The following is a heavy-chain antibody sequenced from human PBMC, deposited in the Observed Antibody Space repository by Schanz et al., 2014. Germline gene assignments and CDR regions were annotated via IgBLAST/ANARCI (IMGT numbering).Heavy chain of an antibody. CDR1: GFTFSSYS. Sequence: EVQLLESGGGLVQPGGSLRLSCAASGFTFSSYSMNWVRQAPGKGLEWVSYIGNGGVTIYYADSVKGRFTISRDNSKNTLYLQMNSLRAEDTAVYYCAKGRFGELSAFDIWGQGTMVTVSS. J-gene: IGHJ3*02. CDR2: IGNGGVTI. D-gene: IGHD3-10*01. V-gene: IGHV3-48*01. CDR3: AKGRFGELSAFDI.